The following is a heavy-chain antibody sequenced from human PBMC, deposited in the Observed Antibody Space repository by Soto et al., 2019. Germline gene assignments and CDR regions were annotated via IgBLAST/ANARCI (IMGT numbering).Heavy chain of an antibody. CDR2: IYHSGST. V-gene: IGHV4-4*02. CDR1: SGSITSSNW. J-gene: IGHJ3*02. Sequence: SETLSLTCAVYSGSITSSNWWTWFRQPPGKGLEWIGEIYHSGSTNYNPSLGGRVTISVDKSKNHFSLRLSSVTAAVTAGWDCASAMVPGSLGIWGQWTIGTGSS. D-gene: IGHD5-18*01. CDR3: ASAMVPGSLGI.